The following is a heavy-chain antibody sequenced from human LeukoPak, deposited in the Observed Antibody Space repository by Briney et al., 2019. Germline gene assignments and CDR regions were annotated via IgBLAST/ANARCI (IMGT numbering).Heavy chain of an antibody. J-gene: IGHJ3*02. Sequence: SETLSLTCTVSGGSISSSSYYWGWIRQPPGKGLEWIGSIYYSGSTYYNPSLKSRVTISVDTSKNQFSLKLSSVTAADTAVYYCARSLAAPSSGDAFDIWGQGTMVTVSS. D-gene: IGHD6-6*01. CDR2: IYYSGST. CDR3: ARSLAAPSSGDAFDI. V-gene: IGHV4-39*07. CDR1: GGSISSSSYY.